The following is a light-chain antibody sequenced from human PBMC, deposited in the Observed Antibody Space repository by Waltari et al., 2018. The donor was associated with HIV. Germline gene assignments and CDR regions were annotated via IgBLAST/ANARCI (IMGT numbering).Light chain of an antibody. J-gene: IGKJ5*01. Sequence: EIVLTQSPGTLSLSPGERVTLSCRASQSVSSGYLAWYQHKPGQAPRHRISRASSRATGIPDRFSGSGSGTDCTLTISRLEPEDFAVYYCQQYGSSPITFGQGTRLEIK. CDR1: QSVSSGY. CDR2: RAS. V-gene: IGKV3-20*01. CDR3: QQYGSSPIT.